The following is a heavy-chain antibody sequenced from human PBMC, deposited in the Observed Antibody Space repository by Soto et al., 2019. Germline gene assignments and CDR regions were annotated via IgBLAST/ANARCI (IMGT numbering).Heavy chain of an antibody. CDR1: GFTFTSSA. CDR2: IVVGSGNT. CDR3: AAAVGSSWEYYGMDF. J-gene: IGHJ6*02. Sequence: ASVKVSCKASGFTFTSSAMQWVRHARGQRLEWIGWIVVGSGNTNYAQKFQERVTITRDMSTSTAYMELSSLRSEDTAVYYCAAAVGSSWEYYGMDFWGQGTTVTVSS. D-gene: IGHD6-13*01. V-gene: IGHV1-58*02.